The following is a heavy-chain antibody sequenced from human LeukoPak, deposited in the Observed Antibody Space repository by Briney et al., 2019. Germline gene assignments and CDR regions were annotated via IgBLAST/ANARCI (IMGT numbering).Heavy chain of an antibody. J-gene: IGHJ4*02. V-gene: IGHV4-34*01. CDR2: INHSGST. D-gene: IGHD3-16*02. CDR3: ARAGYYDCVWGSYRMAKGYFDY. CDR1: GGSFSGYY. Sequence: SETLSLTCAVYGGSFSGYYWSWIRQPPGKGLEWIGEINHSGSTNYNPSLKSRVTISVDTSKNQFSLKLSSVTAADTAVYYCARAGYYDCVWGSYRMAKGYFDYWGQGTLVTVSS.